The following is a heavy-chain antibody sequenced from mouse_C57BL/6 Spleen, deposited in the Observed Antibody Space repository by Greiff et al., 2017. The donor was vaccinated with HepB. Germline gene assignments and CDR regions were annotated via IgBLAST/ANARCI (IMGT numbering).Heavy chain of an antibody. Sequence: VKLQQPGAELVKPGASVKLSCKASGYTFTSYWMHWVKQRPGQGLEWIGMIHPNSGSTNYNEKFKSKATLTVDKSSSTAYMQLSSLTSEDSAVYYCARTSSYRAMDYWGQGTSVTVSS. D-gene: IGHD1-1*01. V-gene: IGHV1-64*01. CDR1: GYTFTSYW. CDR3: ARTSSYRAMDY. CDR2: IHPNSGST. J-gene: IGHJ4*01.